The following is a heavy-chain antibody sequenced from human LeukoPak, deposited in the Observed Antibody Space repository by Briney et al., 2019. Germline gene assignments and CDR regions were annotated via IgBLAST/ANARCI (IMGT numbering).Heavy chain of an antibody. D-gene: IGHD3-3*01. CDR2: VYYSGGT. V-gene: IGHV4-59*01. J-gene: IGHJ6*03. CDR1: GGSISGYY. CDR3: ARGGYYTLEYYSYMEI. Sequence: SETLSLTCTFSGGSISGYYWSWIRQPPGQGLEWIGYVYYSGGTNYNPSLNSRVTISVDTSKNQFSLKLNSVTAADTAVYYCARGGYYTLEYYSYMEIWGKGTTVTISS.